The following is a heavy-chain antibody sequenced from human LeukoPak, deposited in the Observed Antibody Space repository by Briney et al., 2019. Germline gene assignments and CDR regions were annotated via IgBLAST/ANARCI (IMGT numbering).Heavy chain of an antibody. V-gene: IGHV1-18*01. J-gene: IGHJ4*02. CDR2: ISAYNGNT. CDR1: GYTFTSYG. D-gene: IGHD3-10*01. Sequence: GASVKVSCKASGYTFTSYGISWVRQAPGQGLGWMGWISAYNGNTNYAQKLQGRVTMTTDTSTSTAYMELRSLRSDDTAVYYCARVGPVTMVRGVMSEADYWGQGTLVTVSS. CDR3: ARVGPVTMVRGVMSEADY.